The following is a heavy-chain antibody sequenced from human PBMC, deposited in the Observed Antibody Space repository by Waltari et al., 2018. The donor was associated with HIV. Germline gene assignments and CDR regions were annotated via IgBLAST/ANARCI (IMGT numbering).Heavy chain of an antibody. V-gene: IGHV3-74*01. D-gene: IGHD3-16*02. Sequence: EVQLVESGGGSLQAGGSLRLSCAASGFAFRSYYLFWVRPAPGKGLVWVSRISSGGSTTSYADSVKGRFTVSRDNARNTLYLQMNSLRAEDTAVYYCARYRPEVHYYNGMDVWGQGTTVTVSS. CDR1: GFAFRSYY. CDR2: ISSGGSTT. CDR3: ARYRPEVHYYNGMDV. J-gene: IGHJ6*02.